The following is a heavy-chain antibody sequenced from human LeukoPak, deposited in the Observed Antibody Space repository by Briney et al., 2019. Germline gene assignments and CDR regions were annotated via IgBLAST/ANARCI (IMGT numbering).Heavy chain of an antibody. CDR3: ARGVPSPFPDPFDH. J-gene: IGHJ4*02. D-gene: IGHD2/OR15-2a*01. V-gene: IGHV3-66*02. CDR2: IYSGGAT. CDR1: GFTVSSNY. Sequence: GGSLRLSCAASGFTVSSNYLSWVRQAPGKGPEWVSVIYSGGATHYADSVKGRFTISRDNSKNTLYLQMNSLRAEDTAVYYCARGVPSPFPDPFDHWGQGTLVTVSS.